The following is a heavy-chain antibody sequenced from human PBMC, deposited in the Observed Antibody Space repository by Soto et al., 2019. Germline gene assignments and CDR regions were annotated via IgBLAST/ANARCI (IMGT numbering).Heavy chain of an antibody. Sequence: EVRLLQSGGGLVQPGGSLRLSCAASGFNFSGSSMSWVRQAPGKGLHWVSGISRTSGRTFYTDSVKGRFTISRDNSDNTLHLQMNRLRVEDTALYYCATYDFWRFDYWGQGIVVTVSS. J-gene: IGHJ4*02. CDR1: GFNFSGSS. CDR2: ISRTSGRT. D-gene: IGHD3-3*01. CDR3: ATYDFWRFDY. V-gene: IGHV3-23*01.